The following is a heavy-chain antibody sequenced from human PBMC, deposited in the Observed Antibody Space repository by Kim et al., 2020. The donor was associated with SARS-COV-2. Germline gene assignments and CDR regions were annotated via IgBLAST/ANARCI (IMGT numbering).Heavy chain of an antibody. Sequence: GGSLRLSCAASGFTFSSYGMHWVRQAPGKGLEWVAVISYDGSNKYYADSVKGRFTISRDNSKNTLYLQMNSLRAEDTAVYYRAKDFRRYCSSTSCYGYFDYWGQGTLVTVSS. CDR2: ISYDGSNK. CDR3: AKDFRRYCSSTSCYGYFDY. D-gene: IGHD2-2*01. V-gene: IGHV3-30*18. CDR1: GFTFSSYG. J-gene: IGHJ4*02.